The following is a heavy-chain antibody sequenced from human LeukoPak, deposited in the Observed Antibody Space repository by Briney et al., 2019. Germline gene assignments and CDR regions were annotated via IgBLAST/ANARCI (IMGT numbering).Heavy chain of an antibody. CDR2: ISYDGSNK. V-gene: IGHV3-30*03. CDR3: ARRGEATILPDY. J-gene: IGHJ4*02. D-gene: IGHD3-10*01. Sequence: GGSLRLSCAVSGFTFSSYGMHWVRQAPGKGLEWVAVISYDGSNKYYADSVKGRFTISRDNSKNTLYLQMNSLRSEDTAVYYCARRGEATILPDYWGQGTLVTVSS. CDR1: GFTFSSYG.